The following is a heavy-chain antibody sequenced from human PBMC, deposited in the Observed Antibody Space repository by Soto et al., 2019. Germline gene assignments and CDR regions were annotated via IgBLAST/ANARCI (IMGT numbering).Heavy chain of an antibody. CDR1: CGSIISGGYS. V-gene: IGHV4-30-2*01. D-gene: IGHD6-19*01. CDR2: IYHSGST. Sequence: PSETLSLTCAVSCGSIISGGYSWSWIRQPPGKGLEWIGYIYHSGSTYYNPSLKSRVTISVDRSKNQFSLKLSSVTAADTAVYYCARGPGIAVVVWYFDYWGQGTLVTVSS. CDR3: ARGPGIAVVVWYFDY. J-gene: IGHJ4*02.